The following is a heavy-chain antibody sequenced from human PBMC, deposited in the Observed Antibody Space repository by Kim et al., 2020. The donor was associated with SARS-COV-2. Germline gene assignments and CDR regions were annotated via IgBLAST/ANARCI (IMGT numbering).Heavy chain of an antibody. CDR2: INPNSGGT. CDR1: GYTFTGYY. CDR3: ARWANSGSASAYFDI. V-gene: IGHV1-2*02. Sequence: ASVKVSCKASGYTFTGYYMHWVRQAPGQGLEWMGWINPNSGGTNYAQKFQGRVTMTRDTSISTAYMELSRLRSDDTAVYYCARWANSGSASAYFDIWGQGTMVTVSS. D-gene: IGHD1-26*01. J-gene: IGHJ3*02.